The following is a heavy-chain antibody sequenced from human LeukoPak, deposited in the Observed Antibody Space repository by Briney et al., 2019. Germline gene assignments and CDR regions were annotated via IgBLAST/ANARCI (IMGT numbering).Heavy chain of an antibody. Sequence: GGTLRLSCAASGFTFSSYGMSWVRQAPGKGLEWVSLISWDGGSTYYADSVKGRFTISRDNSKNSLYLQMNSLRTQDTALYYCAKDIYGDYAIWGQGTLVTVSS. J-gene: IGHJ4*02. CDR3: AKDIYGDYAI. CDR2: ISWDGGST. D-gene: IGHD4-17*01. V-gene: IGHV3-43*02. CDR1: GFTFSSYG.